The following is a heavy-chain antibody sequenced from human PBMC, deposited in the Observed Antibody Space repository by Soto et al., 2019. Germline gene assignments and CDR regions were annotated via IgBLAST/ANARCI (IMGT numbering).Heavy chain of an antibody. CDR1: GLTVSGNIY. D-gene: IGHD1-1*01. CDR3: ATWHEREHAYDV. V-gene: IGHV3-53*01. J-gene: IGHJ3*01. CDR2: LYDVDGS. Sequence: DVQLVESVGGLMQPGESLRLSCAASGLTVSGNIYVAWVRQAPGKGLVLVSALYDVDGSFYSDSVTGRFTTSSDSSKTTVYLQMNDLRPADTAVYYCATWHEREHAYDVWGQGTTVTVSS.